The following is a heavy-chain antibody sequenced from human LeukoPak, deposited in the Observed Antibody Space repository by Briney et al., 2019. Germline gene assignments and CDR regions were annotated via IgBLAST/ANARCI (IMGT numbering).Heavy chain of an antibody. CDR2: ISGSGGST. J-gene: IGHJ4*02. Sequence: GGSLRLSCTVSGFSLSSYAMSWVRRAPGKGLEWVSAISGSGGSTYYADSVKGRFTISRDNSKNTLYLQMNSLRAEDTAVYYCAGGHALVSYYTGIDYWGQGTLVTVSS. CDR3: AGGHALVSYYTGIDY. D-gene: IGHD3-10*01. V-gene: IGHV3-23*01. CDR1: GFSLSSYA.